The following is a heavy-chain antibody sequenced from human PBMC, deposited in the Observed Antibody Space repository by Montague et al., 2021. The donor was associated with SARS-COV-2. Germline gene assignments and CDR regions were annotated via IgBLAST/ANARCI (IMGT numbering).Heavy chain of an antibody. CDR1: GGSISSGGYY. CDR3: ARETRHYCSSSSCYDNYYVYYGMDV. D-gene: IGHD2-2*01. V-gene: IGHV4-31*03. J-gene: IGHJ6*02. Sequence: TLSLTCTVSGGSISSGGYYWSWIRQHPGKGLEWIGYIYYSGSTYYNPSLKSRVTISVDTSKNQFSLKLSSVTAADTAVYYCARETRHYCSSSSCYDNYYVYYGMDVWGQGTTVTVSS. CDR2: IYYSGST.